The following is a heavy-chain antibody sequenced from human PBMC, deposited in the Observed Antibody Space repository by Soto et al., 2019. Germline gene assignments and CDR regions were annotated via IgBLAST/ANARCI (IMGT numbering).Heavy chain of an antibody. CDR3: ARSSGWYVWFDP. Sequence: ASVKVSCTASGYTFTSDAMHCVRQAPGQRLEWMGWINAGNGNTKYSQKFQGRVTITRDTSASTAYMELSSLRSEDTAVYYCARSSGWYVWFDPWGQGTLVTVSS. CDR2: INAGNGNT. D-gene: IGHD6-13*01. J-gene: IGHJ5*02. V-gene: IGHV1-3*01. CDR1: GYTFTSDA.